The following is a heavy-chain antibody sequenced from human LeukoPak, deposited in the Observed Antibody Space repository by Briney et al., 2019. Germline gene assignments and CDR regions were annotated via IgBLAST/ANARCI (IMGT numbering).Heavy chain of an antibody. CDR3: ARDSMDFGVVIWAFDI. V-gene: IGHV3-64*01. CDR2: ISSNGGST. Sequence: GGSLRLSCAASGFTFSSYAMHWVRQAPGKGLEYVSAISSNGGSTYYANSVKGRFTISRDNSKNTLYLQMGSLRAEDMAVYYCARDSMDFGVVIWAFDIWGQGTMVTVSS. CDR1: GFTFSSYA. D-gene: IGHD3-3*01. J-gene: IGHJ3*02.